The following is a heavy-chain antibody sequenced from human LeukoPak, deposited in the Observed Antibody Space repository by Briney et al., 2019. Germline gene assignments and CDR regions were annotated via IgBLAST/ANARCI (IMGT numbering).Heavy chain of an antibody. J-gene: IGHJ4*02. CDR2: IYYSGST. CDR3: ARDDILTGYPAGYFDY. V-gene: IGHV4-30-4*01. Sequence: SETLSLTCTVSGGPISSGDYYWSWIRQPPGKGLEWIGYIYYSGSTYYNPSLKSRVTISVDTSKNQFSLKLSSVTAADTAVYYCARDDILTGYPAGYFDYWGQGSLVTVSS. CDR1: GGPISSGDYY. D-gene: IGHD3-9*01.